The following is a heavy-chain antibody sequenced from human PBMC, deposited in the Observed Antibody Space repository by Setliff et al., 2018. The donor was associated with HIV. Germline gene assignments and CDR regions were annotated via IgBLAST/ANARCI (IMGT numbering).Heavy chain of an antibody. CDR2: IYPGDSDA. J-gene: IGHJ3*01. D-gene: IGHD2-15*01. CDR1: GYSFTNSW. Sequence: PGESLKISCKGSGYSFTNSWIGWMRQMPGKGLEWMGIIYPGDSDAKYNPSLQGPVTISADRSTSTVYLQWRSLKATDTAMYYCARQRLGGHDAFDVWGHGTMVTVSS. V-gene: IGHV5-51*01. CDR3: ARQRLGGHDAFDV.